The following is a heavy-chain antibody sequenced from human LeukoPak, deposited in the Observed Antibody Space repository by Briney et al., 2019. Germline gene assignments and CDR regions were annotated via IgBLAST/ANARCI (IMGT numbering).Heavy chain of an antibody. J-gene: IGHJ4*02. CDR1: GGSISSYY. D-gene: IGHD3-22*01. CDR2: IYYSGST. V-gene: IGHV4-59*01. Sequence: SETLSLTCTVSGGSISSYYWSWIRQPPGKGLEWIGYIYYSGSTNYNPSLKSRVTISVDTSKDQFSLKLSSVTAADTAVYYCARGTYYYDSSGYSGVYFDYWGQGTLVTVSS. CDR3: ARGTYYYDSSGYSGVYFDY.